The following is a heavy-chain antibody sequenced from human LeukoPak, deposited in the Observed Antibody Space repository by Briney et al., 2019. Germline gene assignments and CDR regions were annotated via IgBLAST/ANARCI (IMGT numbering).Heavy chain of an antibody. CDR2: IYTSGST. CDR1: GDSISGYY. CDR3: ARNYVLLWFGELSDAFDI. J-gene: IGHJ3*02. V-gene: IGHV4-4*07. Sequence: SETLSLTCSVSGDSISGYYWSWIRQPAGKGLEWIGRIYTSGSTNYNPSLKSRVTISVDTSKNQFSLKLSSVTAADTAVYYCARNYVLLWFGELSDAFDIWGQGTMVTVSS. D-gene: IGHD3-10*01.